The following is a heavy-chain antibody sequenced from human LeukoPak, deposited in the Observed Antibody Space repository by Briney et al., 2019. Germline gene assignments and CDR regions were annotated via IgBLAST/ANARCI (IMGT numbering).Heavy chain of an antibody. D-gene: IGHD6-13*01. CDR1: GGSISSSSYY. CDR2: IYYSGST. CDR3: ARVGIAAAVPYYFDY. Sequence: PSETLSLTCTVSGGSISSSSYYWGWIRQPPGKGLEWIGSIYYSGSTYYNPSLKSRVTISVDTSKNQFSLKLSSVTAADTAVYYCARVGIAAAVPYYFDYWGQGTLVTVSS. V-gene: IGHV4-39*07. J-gene: IGHJ4*02.